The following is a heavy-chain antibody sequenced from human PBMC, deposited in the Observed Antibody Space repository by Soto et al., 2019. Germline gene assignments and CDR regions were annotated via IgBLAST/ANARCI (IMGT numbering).Heavy chain of an antibody. Sequence: PSETLSLTCTVSGGSISSYYWSWIRQPPGKGLEWIGYIYYSGSTNYNPSLKSRVTISVDTSKNQFSLKLSSVTAADTAVYYCARDLGSVCSSTSCYTFGYYGMDVWGRGTTVTVSS. CDR1: GGSISSYY. CDR3: ARDLGSVCSSTSCYTFGYYGMDV. V-gene: IGHV4-59*01. J-gene: IGHJ6*02. CDR2: IYYSGST. D-gene: IGHD2-2*02.